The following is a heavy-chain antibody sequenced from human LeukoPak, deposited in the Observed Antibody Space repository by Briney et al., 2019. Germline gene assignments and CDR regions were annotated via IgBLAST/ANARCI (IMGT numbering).Heavy chain of an antibody. CDR3: VLDQCGVHQEYSHH. CDR1: DSSADTT. J-gene: IGHJ1*01. CDR2: INWNGRSP. Sequence: GGSLRLSCVQPGDSSADTTTCTGCQAPGKGLEWVAGINWNGRSPDYAGSVKGRFTVSRDDAENSLYLQMNSLRAEDTALYYCVLDQCGVHQEYSHHWGQGTLVTVSS. D-gene: IGHD3-3*01. V-gene: IGHV3-20*04.